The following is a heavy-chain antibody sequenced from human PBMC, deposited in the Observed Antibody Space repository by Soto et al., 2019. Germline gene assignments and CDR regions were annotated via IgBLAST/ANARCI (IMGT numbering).Heavy chain of an antibody. Sequence: PGGSLRLSCAASGFTFSSYAMSWVRQAPGKGLEWVSAISGSGGSTYYADSVKGRFTISRDNSKNTLYLQMNSLRAEDTAVYYCAKGSPLVRIYYYYGMDVRGQGTTVTVSS. J-gene: IGHJ6*02. CDR1: GFTFSSYA. CDR3: AKGSPLVRIYYYYGMDV. CDR2: ISGSGGST. V-gene: IGHV3-23*01. D-gene: IGHD3-16*02.